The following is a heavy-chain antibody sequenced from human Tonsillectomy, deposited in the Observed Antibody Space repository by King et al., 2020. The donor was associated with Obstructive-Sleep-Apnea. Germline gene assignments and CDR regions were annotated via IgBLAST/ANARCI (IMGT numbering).Heavy chain of an antibody. CDR1: SGSISNYY. D-gene: IGHD3-22*01. CDR3: ASGPLSSGYTWFDP. Sequence: VQLQESGPGLVKPAETLSLTCTVSSGSISNYYWGWIRQRPGKRLEWIGYVYYSGSAKYNPSLKSRVTMSVDTSKNEFYLKLTSVTAADTAVYFCASGPLSSGYTWFDPWGQGTLVTVSS. CDR2: VYYSGSA. J-gene: IGHJ5*02. V-gene: IGHV4-59*01.